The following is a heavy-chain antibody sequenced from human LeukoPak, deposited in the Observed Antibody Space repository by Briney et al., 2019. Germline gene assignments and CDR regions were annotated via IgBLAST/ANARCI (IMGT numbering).Heavy chain of an antibody. Sequence: GESLKPSCKGSGCSFTSYGIGWVRQMPGKGLEWMGIIYPGDSDTRYSPSFQDQVTISADKSISTAYLQWSSLKASDTAIYYCARRYYGSGSYYNWFDPWGQGTLVTVSS. CDR3: ARRYYGSGSYYNWFDP. CDR1: GCSFTSYG. D-gene: IGHD3-10*01. V-gene: IGHV5-51*01. CDR2: IYPGDSDT. J-gene: IGHJ5*02.